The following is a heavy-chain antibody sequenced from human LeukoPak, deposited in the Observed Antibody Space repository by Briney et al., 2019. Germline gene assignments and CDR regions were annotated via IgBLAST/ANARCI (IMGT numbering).Heavy chain of an antibody. V-gene: IGHV3-7*01. J-gene: IGHJ4*02. CDR1: GFSFSTYW. CDR2: INQDGSEK. Sequence: GGSLRLSCAASGFSFSTYWMSWVRQAPGKGLEWVANINQDGSEKYYVDSVKGRFTISRDNAKNSLYLQMNSLRAEDTAVYYCARDSDSGSYLFDYWGQGTLVTVSS. D-gene: IGHD1-26*01. CDR3: ARDSDSGSYLFDY.